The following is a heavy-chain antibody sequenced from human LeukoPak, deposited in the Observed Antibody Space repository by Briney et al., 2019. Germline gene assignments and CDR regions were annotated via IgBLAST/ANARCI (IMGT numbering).Heavy chain of an antibody. J-gene: IGHJ4*02. CDR1: GYSFTSYW. CDR3: ARRYYYDSSGYYSFDY. D-gene: IGHD3-22*01. Sequence: GESLKISCKGSGYSFTSYWIGWVRQMPGKGLGWMGIIYPGDSDTRYSPSFQGQVTTSADKSISAAYLQWSSLKASDTAMYYCARRYYYDSSGYYSFDYWGQGTLVTVSS. V-gene: IGHV5-51*01. CDR2: IYPGDSDT.